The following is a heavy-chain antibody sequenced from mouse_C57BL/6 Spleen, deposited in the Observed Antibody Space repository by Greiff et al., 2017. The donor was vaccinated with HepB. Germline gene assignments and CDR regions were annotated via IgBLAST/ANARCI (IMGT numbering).Heavy chain of an antibody. Sequence: DVMLVESGGGLVKPGGSLKLSCAASGFTFSSYAMSWVRQTPEKRLEWVATISDGGSYTYYPDNVKGRFTISRDNAKNNLYLQMSHLKSEDTAMYYCAREGPFMITPDYYAMDYWGQGTSVTVSS. V-gene: IGHV5-4*01. J-gene: IGHJ4*01. D-gene: IGHD2-4*01. CDR2: ISDGGSYT. CDR3: AREGPFMITPDYYAMDY. CDR1: GFTFSSYA.